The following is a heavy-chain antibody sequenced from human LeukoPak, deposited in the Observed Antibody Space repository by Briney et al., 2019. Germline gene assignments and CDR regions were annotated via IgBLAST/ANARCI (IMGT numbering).Heavy chain of an antibody. V-gene: IGHV3-23*01. CDR1: GFTFRSYA. CDR3: AKSSGASTYYFDY. CDR2: MSADGGGT. J-gene: IGHJ4*02. Sequence: GGSLRLSCAGSGFTFRSYAMSWVRQAPGKGLEWVSAMSADGGGTYIADSLKGRCTISRDNSKSTLSLQMNSLRDEDTAIYYRAKSSGASTYYFDYWGQGILVTVS. D-gene: IGHD2-15*01.